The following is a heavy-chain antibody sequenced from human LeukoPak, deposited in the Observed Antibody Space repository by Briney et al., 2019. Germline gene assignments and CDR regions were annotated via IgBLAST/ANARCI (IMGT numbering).Heavy chain of an antibody. Sequence: SETLSLTCAVFGGSFSGYYWSWIRQPPGKGLEWIGEINHSGSINYNSSLKSRVTISVDTSKNQFSLKLSSVTAADTAVYYCARGGRPGGSSGWPLAWYYYYYMDVWGKGTTVTISS. D-gene: IGHD6-19*01. V-gene: IGHV4-34*01. CDR2: INHSGSI. J-gene: IGHJ6*03. CDR1: GGSFSGYY. CDR3: ARGGRPGGSSGWPLAWYYYYYMDV.